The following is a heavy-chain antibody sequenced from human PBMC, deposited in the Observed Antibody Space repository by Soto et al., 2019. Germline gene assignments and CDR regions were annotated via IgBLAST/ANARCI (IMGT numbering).Heavy chain of an antibody. V-gene: IGHV4-34*02. CDR2: IHHSGTA. CDR1: GESFNGYY. J-gene: IGHJ6*02. CDR3: TRGRRAGSIVRGVATYSYNGMYV. Sequence: QVHLQQRGAGLLKPSETLSLTCAVYGESFNGYYWTWIRQSPGKGLEWIGEIHHSGTAHYNPSLKSRVTISVDTSNKQFSLKLSSVTDADNAVYFCTRGRRAGSIVRGVATYSYNGMYVWGQGPTVTVAS. D-gene: IGHD3-10*01.